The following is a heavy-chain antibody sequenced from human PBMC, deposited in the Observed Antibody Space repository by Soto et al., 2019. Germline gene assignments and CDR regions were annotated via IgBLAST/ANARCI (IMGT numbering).Heavy chain of an antibody. Sequence: GGSPRISCAASGFTFSNYWMSWVRQAPGKGLEWVANIKQNGRKKYYVDSVKGRFTISRDNAKNSLYLQMNSLRADDTAVYYCATSPISWGQGTLVTVSS. CDR2: IKQNGRKK. D-gene: IGHD6-6*01. J-gene: IGHJ5*02. CDR3: ATSPIS. CDR1: GFTFSNYW. V-gene: IGHV3-7*01.